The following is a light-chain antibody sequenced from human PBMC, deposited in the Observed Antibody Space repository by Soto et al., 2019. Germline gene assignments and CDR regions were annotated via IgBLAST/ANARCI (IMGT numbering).Light chain of an antibody. V-gene: IGKV4-1*01. Sequence: DIVMTQSPDSLAVSLGERATINCKSSQSVLYSSNNKNYLAWYQQKPGQPPKLLIYWASTRESGVPDRFSVSGSGTDFTLTISSLQAEDVAVYYCQQYYSSLGFGGGTKVEIK. J-gene: IGKJ4*01. CDR3: QQYYSSLG. CDR2: WAS. CDR1: QSVLYSSNNKNY.